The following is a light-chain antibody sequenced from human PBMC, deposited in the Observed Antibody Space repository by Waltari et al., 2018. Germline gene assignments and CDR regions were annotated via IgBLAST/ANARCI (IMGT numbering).Light chain of an antibody. V-gene: IGLV3-19*01. CDR1: PLRKFY. CDR3: NSRDGSGTHMGNV. J-gene: IGLJ1*01. Sequence: SSELTQDPAVSVALGQTVTITCQGEPLRKFYATWYQHEPGQAPVIVISGRNNRPSGIPHRFSASRSGKIASLTISGAQAEDEADYYCNSRDGSGTHMGNVFGPGTKVTVL. CDR2: GRN.